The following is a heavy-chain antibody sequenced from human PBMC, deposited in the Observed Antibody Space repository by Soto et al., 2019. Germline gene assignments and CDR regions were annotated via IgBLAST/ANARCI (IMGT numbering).Heavy chain of an antibody. CDR3: ARYKSNYYYGMDV. J-gene: IGHJ6*02. V-gene: IGHV4-59*01. CDR1: GGSISRYY. D-gene: IGHD1-20*01. Sequence: SETLSLTCTVSGGSISRYYWNWIRQPPGKGLEWIGYIYYSGITNYNPSLKSRVTMSVDTSKNQFSLKLSSVTAADTAVYYCARYKSNYYYGMDVWGQGTTVTVSS. CDR2: IYYSGIT.